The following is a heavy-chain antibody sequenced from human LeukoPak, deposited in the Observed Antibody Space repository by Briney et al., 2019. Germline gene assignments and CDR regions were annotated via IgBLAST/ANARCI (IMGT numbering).Heavy chain of an antibody. CDR2: INHSGST. CDR1: GGSFSGYY. Sequence: SETLSLTCAVYGGSFSGYYWSWIRQPPGKGLEWIGEINHSGSTNYNPSLKSRVAISVDTSKNQFSLKLSSVTAADTAVYYCARGADAFDIWGQGTMVTVSS. J-gene: IGHJ3*02. V-gene: IGHV4-34*01. CDR3: ARGADAFDI.